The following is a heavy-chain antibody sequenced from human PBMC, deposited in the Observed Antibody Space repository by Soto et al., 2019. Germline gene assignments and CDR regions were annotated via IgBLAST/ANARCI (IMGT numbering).Heavy chain of an antibody. V-gene: IGHV3-49*04. Sequence: GGSLRLSCTASGFTFGDYAMSWVRQAPGKGLEWVGFIRSKAYGGTTEYAASVKGRFTISRDDSKSIAYLQMNSLKTEDTAVYYCTRGSPTLSDGDWFDPWGQGTLVTVSS. D-gene: IGHD3-16*01. J-gene: IGHJ5*02. CDR3: TRGSPTLSDGDWFDP. CDR1: GFTFGDYA. CDR2: IRSKAYGGTT.